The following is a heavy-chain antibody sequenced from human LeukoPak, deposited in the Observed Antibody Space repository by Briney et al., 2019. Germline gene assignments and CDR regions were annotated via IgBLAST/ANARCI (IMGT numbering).Heavy chain of an antibody. CDR1: GSTFSSYA. CDR2: IGGSDGST. CDR3: AKDRGIAVAGSFDY. J-gene: IGHJ4*02. Sequence: GGSLRLSCAASGSTFSSYAMSWVRQAPGKGLEWVSAIGGSDGSTYYADSVKGRFTISRDNSKNTLYLQMNSLRVEDTAVYYCAKDRGIAVAGSFDYWGQGTLVTVSS. D-gene: IGHD6-19*01. V-gene: IGHV3-23*01.